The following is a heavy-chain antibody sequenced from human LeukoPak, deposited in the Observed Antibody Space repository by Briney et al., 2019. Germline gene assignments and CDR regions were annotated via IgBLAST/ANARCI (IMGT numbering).Heavy chain of an antibody. CDR2: INPNSGGT. CDR1: GYAFTGYY. CDR3: AKGRVVAGSRSLTYHWLDP. D-gene: IGHD6-19*01. V-gene: IGHV1-2*02. Sequence: ASVKVSCKTSGYAFTGYYIHWVRQAPGQGLEWMGWINPNSGGTKYAQKFQGRVTMTRDTPITTVYMGLSRLGSDDTAVYYCAKGRVVAGSRSLTYHWLDPWGQGTLVTVST. J-gene: IGHJ5*02.